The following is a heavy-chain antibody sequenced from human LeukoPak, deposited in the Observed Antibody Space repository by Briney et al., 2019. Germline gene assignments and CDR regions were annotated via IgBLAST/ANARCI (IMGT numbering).Heavy chain of an antibody. J-gene: IGHJ5*02. Sequence: PGGSLRLSCAASGFTVSSYSMNWVRQAPGKGLEWVSYISSSSSTIYYADSVKGRFTISRDNAKNSLYLQMNSLRAEDTAVYYCERLGHRYCSSTSCAPYNWFDPWGQGTLVTVSS. V-gene: IGHV3-48*01. CDR2: ISSSSSTI. CDR3: ERLGHRYCSSTSCAPYNWFDP. D-gene: IGHD2-2*01. CDR1: GFTVSSYS.